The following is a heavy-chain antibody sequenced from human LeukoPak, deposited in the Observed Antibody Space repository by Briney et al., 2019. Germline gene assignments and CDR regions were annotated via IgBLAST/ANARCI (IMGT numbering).Heavy chain of an antibody. CDR3: TADSSSRVY. CDR2: IRGKANSYAT. V-gene: IGHV3-73*01. Sequence: GGSLRLSCAASGFTFSGSAMHWVRQASGKGLEWVGRIRGKANSYATAYAASVKGRFTISRDDSKNTAYLQMNSLKTEDTAVYYCTADSSSRVYWGQGTLVTVSS. J-gene: IGHJ4*02. D-gene: IGHD6-6*01. CDR1: GFTFSGSA.